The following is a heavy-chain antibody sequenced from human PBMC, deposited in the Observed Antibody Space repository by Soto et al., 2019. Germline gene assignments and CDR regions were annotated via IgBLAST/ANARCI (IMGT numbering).Heavy chain of an antibody. CDR3: ARGVSSGWFHYYGMDV. V-gene: IGHV1-3*01. D-gene: IGHD6-19*01. CDR1: GYTFSSYA. CDR2: INAGNGNT. J-gene: IGHJ6*02. Sequence: ASVKVSCKASGYTFSSYAMHWVRQAPGQRLEWMGWINAGNGNTKYSQKFQGRVTITRDTSASTAYMELSSLRSEDTAAYYCARGVSSGWFHYYGMDVWGQGTTVTVSS.